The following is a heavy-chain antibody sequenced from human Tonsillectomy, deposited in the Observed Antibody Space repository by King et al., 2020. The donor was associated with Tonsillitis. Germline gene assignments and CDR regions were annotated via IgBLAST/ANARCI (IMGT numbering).Heavy chain of an antibody. CDR3: AREGVYDFWSGYLNYYYYYGMDV. CDR1: GFTFSSYW. CDR2: INSDGSST. J-gene: IGHJ6*02. D-gene: IGHD3-3*01. Sequence: EVQLVESGGGLVQPGGSLRLSCAASGFTFSSYWMHWVRQAPGKGLVWVSRINSDGSSTSYADSVKDRFTISRDNAKNTLYLQMNSLRAEDTAVYYCAREGVYDFWSGYLNYYYYYGMDVWGQGTTVTVSS. V-gene: IGHV3-74*01.